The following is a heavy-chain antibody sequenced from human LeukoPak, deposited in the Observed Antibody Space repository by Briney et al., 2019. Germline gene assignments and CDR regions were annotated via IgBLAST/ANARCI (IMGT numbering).Heavy chain of an antibody. V-gene: IGHV3-23*01. Sequence: PGGSLRLSCAASGFTFSSYVMSWVRQAPGKGMEWVSTISGSGGSTYYADSVKGRFTISRDNSKNTLYLQTNSLRAEDTALYYCAKSLLRIYYTMDVWGQGTTVTVSS. J-gene: IGHJ6*02. CDR1: GFTFSSYV. D-gene: IGHD1-26*01. CDR3: AKSLLRIYYTMDV. CDR2: ISGSGGST.